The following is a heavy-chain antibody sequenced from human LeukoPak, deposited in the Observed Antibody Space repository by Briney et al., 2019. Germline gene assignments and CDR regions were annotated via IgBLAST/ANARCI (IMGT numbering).Heavy chain of an antibody. CDR2: INPNSGGT. D-gene: IGHD1-26*01. CDR1: GYTFSGYY. Sequence: ASVKVSCKPSGYTFSGYYMHWVRQAPGQGPEWMGWINPNSGGTNYAQKFQGRVTMTRDRSTSTASMELTKLTYHDTAAYYCLRGRVDNYDSRPMEFDYWGQGTLVTVSS. CDR3: LRGRVDNYDSRPMEFDY. V-gene: IGHV1-2*02. J-gene: IGHJ4*02.